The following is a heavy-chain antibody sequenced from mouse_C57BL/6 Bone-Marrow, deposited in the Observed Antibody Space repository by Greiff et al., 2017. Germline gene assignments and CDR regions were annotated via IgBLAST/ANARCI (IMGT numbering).Heavy chain of an antibody. J-gene: IGHJ2*01. Sequence: QVQLQQSGAELAKPGASVKLSCKASGYTFTSYWMHWVKQRPGQGLEWIGYINPSSGYTKYNQKFKDKATLTADKSSSTAYMQLSSLTYEYSAVYYCAREKIYDYVYFDYWGQGTTLTVSS. CDR2: INPSSGYT. CDR1: GYTFTSYW. V-gene: IGHV1-7*01. D-gene: IGHD2-4*01. CDR3: AREKIYDYVYFDY.